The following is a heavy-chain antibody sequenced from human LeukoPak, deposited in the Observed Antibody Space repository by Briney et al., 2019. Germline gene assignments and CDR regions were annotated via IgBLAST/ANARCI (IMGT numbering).Heavy chain of an antibody. CDR3: ASPGVIDSGGYYNDY. D-gene: IGHD3-22*01. Sequence: ASVKVSCKASGYNLISHYIHWVRQAPGQGLEWMGIIGLSGGTTSFAHKFQGRVTMTSDTTTSTVYMELSSLRSDDTAVYYCASPGVIDSGGYYNDYWGQGTLVTVSS. J-gene: IGHJ4*02. CDR2: IGLSGGTT. CDR1: GYNLISHY. V-gene: IGHV1-46*01.